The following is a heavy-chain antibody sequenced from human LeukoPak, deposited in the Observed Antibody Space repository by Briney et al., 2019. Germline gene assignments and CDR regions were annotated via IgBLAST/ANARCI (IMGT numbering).Heavy chain of an antibody. CDR2: INTDGSHT. V-gene: IGHV3-74*01. CDR1: GFTFSSYW. J-gene: IGHJ5*02. CDR3: ARTRYYFDDSGHSYPNWFDP. Sequence: GGSLRLSCAASGFTFSSYWMHWVRRAPGKGLVWVSRINTDGSHTDYADSVKGRFTISRDNAKNTLHLQMNSLRAEDTAVYYCARTRYYFDDSGHSYPNWFDPWGQGTLVTVSS. D-gene: IGHD3-22*01.